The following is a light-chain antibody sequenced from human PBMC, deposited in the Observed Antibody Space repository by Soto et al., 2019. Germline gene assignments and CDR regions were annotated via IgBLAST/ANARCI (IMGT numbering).Light chain of an antibody. CDR3: QQYDNLPRYT. Sequence: DIQMTQSPSSLSASVGDRVTITCQASQDISNYLNWYQQKPGKAPKLLIYDASNLETGVPSRFSGSGSGTDFTFPISSLQPEDIATYYCQQYDNLPRYTFGQGTKLEIK. CDR2: DAS. J-gene: IGKJ2*01. CDR1: QDISNY. V-gene: IGKV1-33*01.